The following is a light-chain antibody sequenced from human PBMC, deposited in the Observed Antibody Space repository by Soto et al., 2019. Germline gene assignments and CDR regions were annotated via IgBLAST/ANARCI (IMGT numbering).Light chain of an antibody. CDR1: SSNIGAGYD. CDR3: QSYDSSLSDSKV. J-gene: IGLJ3*02. CDR2: GNN. Sequence: QSVLTQPPSVSGAPGQRVTISCTGSSSNIGAGYDVHWYQQLPGTAPKLLIYGNNNRPSGVPDRFSGSKSGTSASLAITGLQAEDEADYYCQSYDSSLSDSKVFGGGTQLTVL. V-gene: IGLV1-40*01.